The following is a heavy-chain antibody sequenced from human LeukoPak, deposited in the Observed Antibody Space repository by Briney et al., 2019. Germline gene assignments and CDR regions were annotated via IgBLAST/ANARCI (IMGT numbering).Heavy chain of an antibody. V-gene: IGHV3-30*19. D-gene: IGHD5-18*01. CDR2: ISYDGSNK. J-gene: IGHJ4*02. Sequence: GGSLRLSCAASGFTFSSYGMHWVRQAPGKGLEWVAVISYDGSNKYYADSVKGRFTISRDNSKNTLYLQMNSLRAEDTAVYYCAKVGRPQLWTDYWGQGTLVTVSS. CDR1: GFTFSSYG. CDR3: AKVGRPQLWTDY.